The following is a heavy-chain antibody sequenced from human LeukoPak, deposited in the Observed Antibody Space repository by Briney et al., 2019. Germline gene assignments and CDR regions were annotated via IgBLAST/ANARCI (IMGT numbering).Heavy chain of an antibody. Sequence: GGSLRLSCAASGFTVSSNYMSWVGHAPGKGLEGVSVIYSGGSTYYADSVKGRFTISRDNSKNTLYLQMNSLRAEDTAVYYCASPYSSSWYYFDYWGQGTLVTVSS. D-gene: IGHD6-13*01. CDR1: GFTVSSNY. CDR2: IYSGGST. CDR3: ASPYSSSWYYFDY. J-gene: IGHJ4*02. V-gene: IGHV3-66*01.